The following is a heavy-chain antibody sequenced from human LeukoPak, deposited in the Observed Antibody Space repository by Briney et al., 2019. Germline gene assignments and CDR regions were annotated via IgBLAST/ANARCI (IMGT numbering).Heavy chain of an antibody. V-gene: IGHV3-21*01. D-gene: IGHD4-17*01. CDR2: ISSSSSYI. CDR1: GFTFSSYS. Sequence: GGSLRLSCAASGFTFSSYSMNWVRQAPGKGLEWVSSISSSSSYIYYADSVEGRFTISRDNAKNSLYLQMNSLRAEDTAVYYCALAVTTPNDAFDIWGQGTMVTVSS. CDR3: ALAVTTPNDAFDI. J-gene: IGHJ3*02.